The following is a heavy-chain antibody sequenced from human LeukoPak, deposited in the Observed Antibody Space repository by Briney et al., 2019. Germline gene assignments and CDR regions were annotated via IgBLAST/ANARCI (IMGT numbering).Heavy chain of an antibody. Sequence: RPGGSLRLSCVASGFTFNNYGIYWVRQTPGKGLECVSGINWSGERADYADSVQGRFTISRDNAKNFVYLQMNSLKSDDTGLHFCARANYYDLSGPNHFDYWGRGTQVTVTS. CDR2: INWSGERA. CDR1: GFTFNNYG. V-gene: IGHV3-20*04. D-gene: IGHD3-22*01. J-gene: IGHJ4*02. CDR3: ARANYYDLSGPNHFDY.